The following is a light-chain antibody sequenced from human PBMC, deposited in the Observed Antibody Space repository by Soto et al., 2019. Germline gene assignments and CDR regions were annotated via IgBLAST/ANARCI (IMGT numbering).Light chain of an antibody. CDR1: QSVSSY. J-gene: IGKJ1*01. V-gene: IGKV3-11*01. Sequence: EVVLTQSPATLSLSPGERATLSCRASQSVSSYLSWYQHKPGQAPRLLIYDASNWATGIPARFSGSGSGTDFPPINTSVEPEDFAVYYLQQRSNWPQWTFGQGNKVEI. CDR3: QQRSNWPQWT. CDR2: DAS.